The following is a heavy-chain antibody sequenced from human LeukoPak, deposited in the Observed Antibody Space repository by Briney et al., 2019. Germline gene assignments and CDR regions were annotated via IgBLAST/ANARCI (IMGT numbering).Heavy chain of an antibody. CDR1: GFTVGSNY. Sequence: GESLRLSCAASGFTVGSNYMSWVRQAPGKGLEWVSSIYSDGSAYYVDSVKGRFTISRDNSKNTLSLQMNSLRAEDTAVYYCARDGYDIFSGHYVGAYWGQGTLVTVSS. CDR2: IYSDGSA. CDR3: ARDGYDIFSGHYVGAY. J-gene: IGHJ4*02. V-gene: IGHV3-66*01. D-gene: IGHD3-9*01.